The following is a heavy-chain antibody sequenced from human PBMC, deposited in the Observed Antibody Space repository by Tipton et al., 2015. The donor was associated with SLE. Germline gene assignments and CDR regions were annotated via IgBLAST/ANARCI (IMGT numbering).Heavy chain of an antibody. D-gene: IGHD6-19*01. CDR1: GLTFSTFG. V-gene: IGHV3-64D*08. CDR2: ISGSGGTI. CDR3: AKNQEAVPASIWYFDL. Sequence: SLRLSCSASGLTFSTFGMHWVRQPPGKGLEYVSAISGSGGTIYYADSVKGRFTISRDNSKKTLYLQMSSLRAEDTAVYHCAKNQEAVPASIWYFDLWGRGTMVSVSS. J-gene: IGHJ2*01.